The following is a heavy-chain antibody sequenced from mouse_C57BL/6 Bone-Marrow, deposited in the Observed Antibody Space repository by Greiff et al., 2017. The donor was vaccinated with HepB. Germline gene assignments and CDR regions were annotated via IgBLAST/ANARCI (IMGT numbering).Heavy chain of an antibody. D-gene: IGHD1-1*01. CDR1: GYTFTSYW. J-gene: IGHJ2*01. V-gene: IGHV1-61*01. Sequence: QVQLKQSGAELVRPGSSVKLSCKASGYTFTSYWMDWVKQRPGQGLEWIGNIYPSDSETHYNQKFKDKATLTVDKSSSTAYMQLSSLTSEDSAVYYCARGRVLLRRYYFDYWGQGTTLTVSS. CDR2: IYPSDSET. CDR3: ARGRVLLRRYYFDY.